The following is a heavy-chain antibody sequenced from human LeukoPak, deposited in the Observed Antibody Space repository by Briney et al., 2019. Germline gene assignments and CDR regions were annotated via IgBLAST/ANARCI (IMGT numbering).Heavy chain of an antibody. Sequence: SETLSLTCTVSSGSISSSGYYWGWIRQPPGKGLEWIGSIYFSGSTYYNPSLKSRVTISVDTSKNQFSLKLSSVTAADTAVYYCARGRIAKIVVVHSFQYGMDVWGQGTTVTVSS. CDR2: IYFSGST. J-gene: IGHJ6*02. CDR1: SGSISSSGYY. CDR3: ARGRIAKIVVVHSFQYGMDV. D-gene: IGHD3-22*01. V-gene: IGHV4-39*01.